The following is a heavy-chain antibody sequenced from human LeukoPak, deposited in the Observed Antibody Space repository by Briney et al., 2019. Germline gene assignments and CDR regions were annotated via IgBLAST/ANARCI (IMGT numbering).Heavy chain of an antibody. CDR1: GGSISSSSYY. Sequence: PSETLSLTCTVSGGSISSSSYYWGWIRQSPGKGLEWIGNMYYSGTTYYNPSLKSRVTISVDTSKNQFSLKLSSVTAADTAVYYCARLNDFWSGYYTLDYWGQGTLVTVSS. CDR3: ARLNDFWSGYYTLDY. V-gene: IGHV4-39*01. J-gene: IGHJ4*02. D-gene: IGHD3-3*01. CDR2: MYYSGTT.